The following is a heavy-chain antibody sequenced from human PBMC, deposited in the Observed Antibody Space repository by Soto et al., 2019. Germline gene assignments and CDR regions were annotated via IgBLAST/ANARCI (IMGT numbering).Heavy chain of an antibody. Sequence: GESLKISCKGSGYSFTSYWIGWVRQMPGKGLEWMGIIYPGDSDTRYSPSFQGQVTISADKSISTAYLQWSSLKASDTAMYYCGRNQGGYSYGNDAFDIWGQGTMVTVSS. CDR1: GYSFTSYW. D-gene: IGHD5-18*01. J-gene: IGHJ3*02. CDR2: IYPGDSDT. CDR3: GRNQGGYSYGNDAFDI. V-gene: IGHV5-51*01.